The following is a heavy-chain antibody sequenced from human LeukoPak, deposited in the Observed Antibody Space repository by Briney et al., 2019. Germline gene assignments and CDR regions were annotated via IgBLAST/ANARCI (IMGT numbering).Heavy chain of an antibody. CDR2: SFSGGST. J-gene: IGHJ4*02. CDR1: GFTVSSNP. Sequence: GGSLRLSCVASGFTVSSNPMSCVRQAPGKGLEWVSISFSGGSTYYADSVKGRFAISRDNSKNTVYLQMNSLRAEDTAVYYCARGGLPANWYYFDHWGQGTLVTVSS. D-gene: IGHD1-1*01. V-gene: IGHV3-66*01. CDR3: ARGGLPANWYYFDH.